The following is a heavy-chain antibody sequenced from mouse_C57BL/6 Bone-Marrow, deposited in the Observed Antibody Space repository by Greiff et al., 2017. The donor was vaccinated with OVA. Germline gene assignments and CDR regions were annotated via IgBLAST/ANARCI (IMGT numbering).Heavy chain of an antibody. J-gene: IGHJ3*01. CDR1: GFTFSSYG. V-gene: IGHV5-6*01. CDR2: ISSGGSYT. Sequence: EVKLMESGGDLVKPGGSLKLSCAASGFTFSSYGMSWVRQTPDKRLEWVATISSGGSYTYYPDSVKGRFTISRDNAKNTLYLQMSSLESEDTAMYYCARQGYDYEGAWFAYWGQGTLVTVSA. CDR3: ARQGYDYEGAWFAY. D-gene: IGHD2-4*01.